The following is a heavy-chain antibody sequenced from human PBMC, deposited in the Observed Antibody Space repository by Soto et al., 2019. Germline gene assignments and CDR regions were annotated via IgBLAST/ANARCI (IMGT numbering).Heavy chain of an antibody. J-gene: IGHJ6*04. V-gene: IGHV1-18*01. D-gene: IGHD2-15*01. CDR3: ARAECSGGSGDYYCMGV. CDR1: GYTFTSYG. CDR2: ISAYNGNT. Sequence: QVQLVQSGAEVKKPGASVKVSCKASGYTFTSYGISWVRQAPGQGLEWMGWISAYNGNTNYAQQLQGRVTMTTETSTSTACMELRSLGSDYTTVYYRARAECSGGSGDYYCMGVWGDGTTYIVSS.